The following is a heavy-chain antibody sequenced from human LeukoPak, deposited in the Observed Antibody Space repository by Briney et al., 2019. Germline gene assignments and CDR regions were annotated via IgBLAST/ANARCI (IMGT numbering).Heavy chain of an antibody. CDR1: AYGFTSYW. CDR3: ARQSSAVAGTMSY. D-gene: IGHD6-19*01. Sequence: AVCLQSSCHGSAYGFTSYWISWVRPMPGKGLEWRGIIYPSDSDTRSSPSFQGQVPISADTSISTAYLQWSSLKASDTAMYDCARQSSAVAGTMSYWGQGTLVTVSS. V-gene: IGHV5-51*01. CDR2: IYPSDSDT. J-gene: IGHJ4*02.